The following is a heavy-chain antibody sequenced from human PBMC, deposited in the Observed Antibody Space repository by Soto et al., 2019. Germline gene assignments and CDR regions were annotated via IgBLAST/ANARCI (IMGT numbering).Heavy chain of an antibody. CDR3: ARWPQMEPRCDY. Sequence: QVQLQESGPGLVKPSQTLSLTCTVSGGSISSGGSYWSWIRQHPGKGLEWIGYIYYSGSTYYNPSLKSRVTISVDTSKNQFPLPRSSVPAADPAVYYCARWPQMEPRCDYWGQGTLVTVSS. J-gene: IGHJ4*02. D-gene: IGHD1-1*01. CDR1: GGSISSGGSY. V-gene: IGHV4-31*03. CDR2: IYYSGST.